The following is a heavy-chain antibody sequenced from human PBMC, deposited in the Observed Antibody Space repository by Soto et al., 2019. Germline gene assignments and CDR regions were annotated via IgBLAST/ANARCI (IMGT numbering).Heavy chain of an antibody. CDR3: TLAVFGVVSIPYPENDY. V-gene: IGHV1-69*01. Sequence: QVQLVQSGAEVKKPGSSVKVSCKASGGTFSSYAISWVRQAPGQGLEWMGGIIPIFGTANYAQKFQGRVTITADESTSTGYMELSSLRSEDTAVYYCTLAVFGVVSIPYPENDYWGQGTLVTVSS. J-gene: IGHJ4*02. CDR1: GGTFSSYA. D-gene: IGHD3-3*01. CDR2: IIPIFGTA.